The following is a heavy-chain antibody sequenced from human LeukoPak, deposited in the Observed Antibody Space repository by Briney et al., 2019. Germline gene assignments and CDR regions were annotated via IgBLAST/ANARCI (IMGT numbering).Heavy chain of an antibody. J-gene: IGHJ4*02. V-gene: IGHV3-23*01. Sequence: GGSLRLSCAASGFTFRSYGMSWVRQAPGKGLEWVSSLSGSGGSTYYADSVKGRFTISRDNSKNTLLLHMNSLRAEDTAVYYCAKALGGYDFDYWGQGTLVTVSS. CDR3: AKALGGYDFDY. D-gene: IGHD3-16*01. CDR2: LSGSGGST. CDR1: GFTFRSYG.